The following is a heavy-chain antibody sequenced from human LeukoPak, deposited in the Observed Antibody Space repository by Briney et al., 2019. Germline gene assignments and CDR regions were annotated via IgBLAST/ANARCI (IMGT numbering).Heavy chain of an antibody. V-gene: IGHV3-30*04. CDR3: AKDPTDFDSSGQTYFDY. Sequence: PGGSLRLSCAASGFTFSSYAMHWVRQAPGKGLEWVAVISYDGSNKYYADSVKGRFTISRDNSKNTLYLQMNSLKAEDTAIYHCAKDPTDFDSSGQTYFDYWGQGTLVTVSS. CDR1: GFTFSSYA. CDR2: ISYDGSNK. D-gene: IGHD3-22*01. J-gene: IGHJ4*02.